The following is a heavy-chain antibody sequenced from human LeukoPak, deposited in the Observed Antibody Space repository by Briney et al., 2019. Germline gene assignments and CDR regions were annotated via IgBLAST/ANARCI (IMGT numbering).Heavy chain of an antibody. Sequence: SETLSLTCAVYGGSFSGYYWSWIRQPPGKGLEWIGEINHSGSTNYNPSLKSRVTISVDTSKNQFSLKLSSVTAADTAVYYCARSDSSGMDVWGHGTTVTVSS. CDR1: GGSFSGYY. D-gene: IGHD3-22*01. V-gene: IGHV4-34*01. CDR2: INHSGST. J-gene: IGHJ6*02. CDR3: ARSDSSGMDV.